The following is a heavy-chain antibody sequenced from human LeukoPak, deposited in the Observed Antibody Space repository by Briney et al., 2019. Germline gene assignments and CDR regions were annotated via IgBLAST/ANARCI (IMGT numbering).Heavy chain of an antibody. CDR2: ISGSGGST. V-gene: IGHV3-23*01. J-gene: IGHJ1*01. D-gene: IGHD1-1*01. CDR3: AKVELNWNDEYFQH. Sequence: GASLRLSCAASGFTFSSYAVSWVRQAPGKGLEWVSAISGSGGSTYYADSVKGRFTISRDNSKNTLYLQMNSLRAEDTAVYYCAKVELNWNDEYFQHWGQGALVTVSS. CDR1: GFTFSSYA.